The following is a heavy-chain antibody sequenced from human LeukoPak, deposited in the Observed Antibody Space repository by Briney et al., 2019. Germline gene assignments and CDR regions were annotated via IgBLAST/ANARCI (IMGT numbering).Heavy chain of an antibody. CDR3: ARDATIFGVVSSFDY. D-gene: IGHD3-3*01. V-gene: IGHV1-18*01. CDR2: ISVYNGNT. Sequence: GASVKVSCKSSVYTFTIYGISWVGQAPGQGLEWMGWISVYNGNTNYAQKVQSRVMMTTDTSTSTAYMQLRSLRSDATAVYYCARDATIFGVVSSFDYWGQGTLVTVSS. J-gene: IGHJ4*02. CDR1: VYTFTIYG.